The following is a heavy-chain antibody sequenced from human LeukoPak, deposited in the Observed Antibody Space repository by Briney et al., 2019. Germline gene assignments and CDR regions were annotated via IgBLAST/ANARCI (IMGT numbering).Heavy chain of an antibody. Sequence: ASVTVSCKASGYTFTSNDINWVRPAPGQGLEWMGWMNPENGKTGSAQKFQGRVTMTRNTSISTAYMELSSLGSEDTAVYYCARRHAGGWTDYWGQGALVTVSS. D-gene: IGHD6-19*01. J-gene: IGHJ4*02. CDR2: MNPENGKT. V-gene: IGHV1-8*01. CDR3: ARRHAGGWTDY. CDR1: GYTFTSND.